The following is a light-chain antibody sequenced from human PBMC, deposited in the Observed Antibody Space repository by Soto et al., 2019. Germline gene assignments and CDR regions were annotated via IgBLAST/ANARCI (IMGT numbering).Light chain of an antibody. CDR3: QVWDSSSDHYV. CDR2: DDS. CDR1: NIGSKS. J-gene: IGLJ1*01. V-gene: IGLV3-21*02. Sequence: SYYLTQPPSVSVAAGQTARIACWGNNIGSKSVHWYQQKPGHAPVLVVYDDSDRPSGIPERFSGSNSGNTATLTISRVEAGDEADYYCQVWDSSSDHYVSGTGTKVTVL.